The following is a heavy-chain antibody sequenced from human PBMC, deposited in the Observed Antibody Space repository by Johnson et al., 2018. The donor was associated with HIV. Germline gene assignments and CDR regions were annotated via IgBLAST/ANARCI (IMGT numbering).Heavy chain of an antibody. V-gene: IGHV3-30*04. D-gene: IGHD3-10*01. CDR3: ARLEDRGRGAVDI. CDR1: GLSFSDYG. J-gene: IGHJ3*02. Sequence: QVQLVESGGGVVQPGRSARLSCAASGLSFSDYGMHWVRQAPGKGLEWVAVISFDGSNEYYTDSVKGRFTISRDNSKNTLYLQMNSLRAEDTAVYYCARLEDRGRGAVDIWGQGTMVTVSS. CDR2: ISFDGSNE.